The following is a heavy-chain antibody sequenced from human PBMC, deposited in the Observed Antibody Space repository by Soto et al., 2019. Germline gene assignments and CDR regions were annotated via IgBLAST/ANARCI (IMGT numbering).Heavy chain of an antibody. Sequence: GGSLRLSCAASGVHFSSYAMSWVRQAPGKGLEWVSAISGSGGSTYYADSVKGRFTISRDNSKNTLYLQMNSLRAEDTAVYYCAREFEDYSNYAPPMITFGGVIHLPGYWGQGTLVTVSS. V-gene: IGHV3-23*01. CDR1: GVHFSSYA. CDR3: AREFEDYSNYAPPMITFGGVIHLPGY. CDR2: ISGSGGST. D-gene: IGHD3-16*02. J-gene: IGHJ4*02.